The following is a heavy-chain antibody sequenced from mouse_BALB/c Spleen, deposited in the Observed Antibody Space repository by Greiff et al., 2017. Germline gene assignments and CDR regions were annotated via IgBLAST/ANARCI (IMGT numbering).Heavy chain of an antibody. V-gene: IGHV5-6*01. CDR1: GFTFSSYG. Sequence: EVQLVESGGDLVKPGGSLKLSCAASGFTFSSYGMSWVRQTPDKRLEWVATISSGGSYTYYPDSVKGRFTISRDNAKNTLYLQMSSLKSEDTAMYYCARHPTATNFDYWGQGTTLTVSS. D-gene: IGHD1-2*01. CDR2: ISSGGSYT. J-gene: IGHJ2*01. CDR3: ARHPTATNFDY.